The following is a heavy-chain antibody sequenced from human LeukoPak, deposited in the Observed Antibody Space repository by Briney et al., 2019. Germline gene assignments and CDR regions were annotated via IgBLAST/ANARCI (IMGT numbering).Heavy chain of an antibody. D-gene: IGHD5-12*01. J-gene: IGHJ4*02. V-gene: IGHV3-74*01. Sequence: HAGGSLRLSCAASGFSFSSYWMRWVRQAPGKGLVWVSRINSDGSSTIYADSVKGRFTISRDNAKNTLYLQMNSLRAEDTALYYCTRGYVGIDYWGQGTLVTVSS. CDR2: INSDGSST. CDR1: GFSFSSYW. CDR3: TRGYVGIDY.